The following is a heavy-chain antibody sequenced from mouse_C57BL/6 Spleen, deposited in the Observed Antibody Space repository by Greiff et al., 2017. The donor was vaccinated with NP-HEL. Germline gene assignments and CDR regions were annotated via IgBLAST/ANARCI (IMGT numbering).Heavy chain of an antibody. CDR2: IHPNSGST. CDR1: GYTFTSYW. CDR3: ARGNYCGSSHWYFGV. Sequence: QVQLQQPGAELVKPGASVKLSCKASGYTFTSYWMHWVKQRPGQGLEWIGMIHPNSGSTNYNEKFKSKATLTVDKSSSTAYMQLSSLTSEDSAVYYCARGNYCGSSHWYFGVWGTGTTVTVSS. V-gene: IGHV1-64*01. J-gene: IGHJ1*03. D-gene: IGHD1-1*01.